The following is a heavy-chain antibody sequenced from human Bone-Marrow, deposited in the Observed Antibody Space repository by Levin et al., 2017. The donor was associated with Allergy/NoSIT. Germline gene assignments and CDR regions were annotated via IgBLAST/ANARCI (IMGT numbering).Heavy chain of an antibody. CDR1: KFSFNTYG. D-gene: IGHD6-19*01. Sequence: GGSLRLSCAASKFSFNTYGMHWVRQSPGRGLEWVAGIWYDGSKQYYADSVEGRFTISRDNVDSMLFLQMNSLRDEDTGVYYCARDAEWLVPKYYYAMDVWGEGTAVIVCS. J-gene: IGHJ6*04. V-gene: IGHV3-33*01. CDR3: ARDAEWLVPKYYYAMDV. CDR2: IWYDGSKQ.